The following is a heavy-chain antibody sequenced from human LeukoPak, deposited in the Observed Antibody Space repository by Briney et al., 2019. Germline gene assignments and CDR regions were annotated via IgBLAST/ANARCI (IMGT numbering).Heavy chain of an antibody. Sequence: GGSLRLSCAASGFTVSSNYMSWVRQAPGKGLEWVSVIYSGGSTYYADSVKGRFTISRDNSKNTLYLQMNSLKTEDTAVFYCTTLLMVYAIDPSFDYWGQGTLVTVSS. V-gene: IGHV3-53*01. CDR3: TTLLMVYAIDPSFDY. CDR1: GFTVSSNY. CDR2: IYSGGST. D-gene: IGHD2-8*01. J-gene: IGHJ4*02.